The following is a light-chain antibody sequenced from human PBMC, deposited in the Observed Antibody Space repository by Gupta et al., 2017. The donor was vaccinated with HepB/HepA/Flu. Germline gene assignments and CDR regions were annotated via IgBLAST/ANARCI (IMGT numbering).Light chain of an antibody. CDR3: CSYGSSTSLFV. CDR2: DVS. Sequence: SALTQPASVSGSPGQSITIPCTGTSSDVGGYNYVSWYQQYPGKAPKVIIYDVSGRPSGVSDRFSGSKSGNMASLTISGLQAEDEADYYCCSYGSSTSLFVFGTGTKVTVL. CDR1: SSDVGGYNY. V-gene: IGLV2-14*01. J-gene: IGLJ1*01.